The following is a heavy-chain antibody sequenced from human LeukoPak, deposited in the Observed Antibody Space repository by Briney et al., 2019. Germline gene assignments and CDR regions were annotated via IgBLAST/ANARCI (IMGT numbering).Heavy chain of an antibody. Sequence: SETLSLTCTVSGGSISSSSYYWGWVRQPPGKGLEWIGSIYYSGSTYYNPSLKSRVTISVDTSKNQFSLKLSSVTAADTAVYYCARSSLDIVVVPAARNILFDYWGQGTLVTVSS. CDR3: ARSSLDIVVVPAARNILFDY. V-gene: IGHV4-39*07. J-gene: IGHJ4*02. D-gene: IGHD2-2*03. CDR2: IYYSGST. CDR1: GGSISSSSYY.